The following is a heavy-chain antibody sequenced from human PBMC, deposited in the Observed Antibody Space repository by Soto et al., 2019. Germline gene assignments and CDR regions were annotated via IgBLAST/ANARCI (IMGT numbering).Heavy chain of an antibody. J-gene: IGHJ4*02. D-gene: IGHD2-15*01. CDR2: MNPNSGGT. CDR3: ARGVFGYCSGSRCYPSFDY. Sequence: ASVKVSCKASGYTFTSYDINWVRQATGQGLEWMGWMNPNSGGTAYAQKFQGRVTMTRDSSISTAYMELSSLGSEDTAVYYCARGVFGYCSGSRCYPSFDYWGQGTLVTVSS. V-gene: IGHV1-8*01. CDR1: GYTFTSYD.